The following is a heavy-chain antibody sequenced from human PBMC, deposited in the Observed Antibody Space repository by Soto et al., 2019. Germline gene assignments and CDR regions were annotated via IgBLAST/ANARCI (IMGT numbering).Heavy chain of an antibody. Sequence: SETLSLTCAVYGGSFSGYYGSWIRQPPGKGLEWIGEINHSGSTNYNPSLKSRVTISVDTSKNQFSLKLSSVTAADTAVYYCARGRKLERLLPPMDKKRKRVTNWFDPWGQGTLVTVSS. V-gene: IGHV4-34*01. CDR3: ARGRKLERLLPPMDKKRKRVTNWFDP. D-gene: IGHD1-1*01. J-gene: IGHJ5*02. CDR1: GGSFSGYY. CDR2: INHSGST.